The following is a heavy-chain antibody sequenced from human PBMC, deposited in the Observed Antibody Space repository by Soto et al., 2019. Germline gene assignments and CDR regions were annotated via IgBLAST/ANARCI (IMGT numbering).Heavy chain of an antibody. J-gene: IGHJ4*02. CDR1: GYTFTSYA. V-gene: IGHV1-3*01. CDR2: INAGDGNT. Sequence: QVQLVQSGAEVKKPGASVKVSCKASGYTFTSYAMHWVRQAPGQRLGWMGWINAGDGNTKYSQKFQGRVTITRDTSASTACMELSSLRSEDTAVYYCARDAMTTEFDYWGQGTLVTVSS. CDR3: ARDAMTTEFDY. D-gene: IGHD4-4*01.